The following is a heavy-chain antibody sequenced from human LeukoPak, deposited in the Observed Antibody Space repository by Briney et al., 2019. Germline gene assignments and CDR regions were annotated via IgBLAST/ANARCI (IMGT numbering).Heavy chain of an antibody. CDR2: IYYSGST. Sequence: SETLSLTCTVSGGSISSSSYYWGWIRQPPGKGLEWIGSIYYSGSTYYNPSLKSRVTISVDTSKNQFSLKLSSVTAADTAVYYCARYYCSSTSCYRGRVPYWYFDLWGRGTLVTVSS. V-gene: IGHV4-39*07. CDR1: GGSISSSSYY. D-gene: IGHD2-2*01. J-gene: IGHJ2*01. CDR3: ARYYCSSTSCYRGRVPYWYFDL.